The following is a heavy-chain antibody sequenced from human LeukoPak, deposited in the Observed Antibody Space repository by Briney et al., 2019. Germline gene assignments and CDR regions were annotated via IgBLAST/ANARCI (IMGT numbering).Heavy chain of an antibody. CDR1: GYSFTSYW. D-gene: IGHD6-6*01. J-gene: IGHJ3*02. CDR2: IYPGDSDT. V-gene: IGHV5-51*01. Sequence: GESLKISCKGSGYSFTSYWIGWVRQMPGKGLEWMGIIYPGDSDTRYSPSFQGQVTISADKSISTAYLQWSSLKASDTAMYYCARRTIAARPYDAFDIWGQGTMVTVSS. CDR3: ARRTIAARPYDAFDI.